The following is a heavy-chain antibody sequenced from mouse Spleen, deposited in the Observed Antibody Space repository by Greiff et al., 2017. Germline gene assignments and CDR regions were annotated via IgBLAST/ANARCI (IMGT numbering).Heavy chain of an antibody. CDR2: ISSGGGNT. Sequence: EVKLEESGGGLVKLGGSLKLSCAASGFTFSSYAMSWVRQTPEKRLEWVATISSGGGNTYYPDSVKGRFTISRDNAKNTLYLQMSSLKSEDTAMYYCARHEYFDYWGQGTTLTVSS. V-gene: IGHV5-9*04. CDR3: ARHEYFDY. J-gene: IGHJ2*01. CDR1: GFTFSSYA. D-gene: IGHD2-10*02.